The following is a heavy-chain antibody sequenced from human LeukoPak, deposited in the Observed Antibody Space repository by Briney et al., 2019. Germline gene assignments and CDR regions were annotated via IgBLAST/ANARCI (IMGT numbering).Heavy chain of an antibody. D-gene: IGHD5-18*01. CDR1: GYSISSGYY. CDR3: ARGYSYGYVRHAFDI. V-gene: IGHV4-38-2*02. Sequence: SETLSLTCTVSGYSISSGYYWGWIRQPPGKGLEWIGSIYHSGSTYYNPSLKSQVTISVDTSKNQFSLKLSSVIAADTAVYYCARGYSYGYVRHAFDIWGQGTMVTVSS. J-gene: IGHJ3*02. CDR2: IYHSGST.